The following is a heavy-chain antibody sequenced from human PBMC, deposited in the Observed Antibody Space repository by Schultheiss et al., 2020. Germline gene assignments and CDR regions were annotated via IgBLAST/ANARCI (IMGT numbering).Heavy chain of an antibody. Sequence: SCAASGFTFSSYAMHWVRQAPGKGLEWVAVISYDGSNKYYADSVKGRFTISRDNSKNTLYLQMNSLRAEDTAVYYCARGADYYLFDYWGQGTLVTVSS. J-gene: IGHJ4*02. CDR1: GFTFSSYA. CDR2: ISYDGSNK. V-gene: IGHV3-30-3*01. CDR3: ARGADYYLFDY. D-gene: IGHD3-9*01.